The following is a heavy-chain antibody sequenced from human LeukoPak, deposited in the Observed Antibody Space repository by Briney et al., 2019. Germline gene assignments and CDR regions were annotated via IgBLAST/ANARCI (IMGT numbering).Heavy chain of an antibody. CDR1: GGSISSSSYY. D-gene: IGHD4-17*01. CDR3: ARDLAGDYLNNFDY. J-gene: IGHJ4*02. Sequence: SETLSLTCTVSGGSISSSSYYWGWIRQPPGKGLEWIGSIYYSGSTYYNPSLKSRVTISVDTSRNQFSLKLSSVTAADTAVYYCARDLAGDYLNNFDYWGQGTLVTVSS. V-gene: IGHV4-39*07. CDR2: IYYSGST.